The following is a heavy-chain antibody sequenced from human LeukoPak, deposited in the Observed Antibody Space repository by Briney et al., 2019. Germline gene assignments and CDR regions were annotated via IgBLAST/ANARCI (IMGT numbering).Heavy chain of an antibody. CDR2: IYYSGNT. CDR1: GVSISSSNSY. Sequence: SETLSLTCTVSGVSISSSNSYWGWIRQPPGKGLEWIGSIYYSGNTYYNASLKSQVSISIDTSKNQFSLRLTSVTAADTAVYYCARDNLRYRYWFDPWGQGTLVTVSS. CDR3: ARDNLRYRYWFDP. D-gene: IGHD3-9*01. V-gene: IGHV4-39*02. J-gene: IGHJ5*02.